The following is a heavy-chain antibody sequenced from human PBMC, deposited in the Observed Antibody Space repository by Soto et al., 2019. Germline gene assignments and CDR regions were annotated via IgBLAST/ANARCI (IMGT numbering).Heavy chain of an antibody. Sequence: GASVKVSCKASGYTFTSYDMHWVRQAPGQGLEWMGIINPSGGSTSYAQKFQGRVTMTRDTSTSTVYMELSSLRSEDTAVYYCATGEYSSSSHYYYGMDVWGQGTTVTVSS. CDR2: INPSGGST. V-gene: IGHV1-46*01. CDR3: ATGEYSSSSHYYYGMDV. J-gene: IGHJ6*02. CDR1: GYTFTSYD. D-gene: IGHD6-6*01.